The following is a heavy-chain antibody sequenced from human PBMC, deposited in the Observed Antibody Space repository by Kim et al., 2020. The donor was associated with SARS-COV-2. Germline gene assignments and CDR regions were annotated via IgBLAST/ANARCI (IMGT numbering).Heavy chain of an antibody. CDR2: INRGDTA. D-gene: IGHD3-10*01. J-gene: IGHJ5*02. Sequence: GGSLRLSCAASGFPLRIYAMSWVRQAPGKGLEWVSVINRGDTADYAEAVRGRFTISRDISTNTVFLEMNSLQVEDTAVYYCARLSGSYFGYIDPWGQGTL. V-gene: IGHV3-23*01. CDR1: GFPLRIYA. CDR3: ARLSGSYFGYIDP.